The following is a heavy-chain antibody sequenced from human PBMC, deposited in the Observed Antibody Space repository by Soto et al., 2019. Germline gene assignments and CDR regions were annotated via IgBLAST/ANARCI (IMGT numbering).Heavy chain of an antibody. Sequence: PSETLSLTCAVSGGSISSGGYSWSWIRQPPGKGLEWIGNIYHSGSTYYNPSLKSRVTISVDGSKNQFSLKLSSVTAADTAVYYCARVNGDDEDYWGQGTLVTVSS. D-gene: IGHD4-17*01. CDR1: GGSISSGGYS. V-gene: IGHV4-30-2*01. CDR3: ARVNGDDEDY. CDR2: IYHSGST. J-gene: IGHJ4*02.